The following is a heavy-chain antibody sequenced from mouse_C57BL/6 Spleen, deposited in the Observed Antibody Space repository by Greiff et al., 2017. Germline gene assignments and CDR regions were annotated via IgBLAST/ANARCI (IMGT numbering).Heavy chain of an antibody. V-gene: IGHV1-80*01. Sequence: VQLQQSGAELVKPGASVKISCKASGYAFSSYWMNWVKQRPGKGLEWIGRIYPGDGDTNYNGKFKGKATLTEDKSSSTAYMQLSSLTSEASAVYFCARKDCGNEAWFAYWGQGTLVTVSA. CDR1: GYAFSSYW. J-gene: IGHJ3*01. CDR3: ARKDCGNEAWFAY. CDR2: IYPGDGDT.